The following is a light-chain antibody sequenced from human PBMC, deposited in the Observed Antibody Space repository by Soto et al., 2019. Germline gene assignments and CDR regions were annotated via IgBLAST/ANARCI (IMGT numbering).Light chain of an antibody. J-gene: IGLJ1*01. CDR1: SGDIGDYNY. CDR2: VVS. Sequence: QSVLTQPASVSGSPGQSITISCVGTSGDIGDYNYVSWYQEHPGKVPKVIIYVVSNRPSGVSYRFSGTKSGNTASLTVSGLLAEDGADYYCCSYTRSGTLIFGPGTKVTV. V-gene: IGLV2-14*01. CDR3: CSYTRSGTLI.